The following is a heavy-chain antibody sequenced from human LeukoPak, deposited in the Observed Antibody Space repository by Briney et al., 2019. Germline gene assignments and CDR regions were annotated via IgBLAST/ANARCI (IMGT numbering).Heavy chain of an antibody. CDR3: ATSAPAGFADF. CDR2: ISPKSGGT. J-gene: IGHJ4*02. Sequence: ASVKVSCRTSGLTFTDFFVLWVRQAPGQGLEWLGWISPKSGGTNYAQKFKGRVTMTRDTSISTVYIELSRLTSDDTAVYFCATSAPAGFADFWGQGTLVTVSS. D-gene: IGHD6-13*01. CDR1: GLTFTDFF. V-gene: IGHV1-2*02.